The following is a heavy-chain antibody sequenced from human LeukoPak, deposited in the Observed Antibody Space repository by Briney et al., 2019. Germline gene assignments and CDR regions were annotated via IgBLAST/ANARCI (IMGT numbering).Heavy chain of an antibody. CDR2: INPNSGGT. V-gene: IGHV1-2*02. CDR1: GYTFTGYY. Sequence: ASVKVSCKASGYTFTGYYMHWVRQAPGQGLEWMGWINPNSGGTNYAQKFQGRVTMTRDTSISTAYMELSRLRSDDTAVYYCASSGVVAATPFYYYYMDVWGKGTTVTISS. D-gene: IGHD2-15*01. CDR3: ASSGVVAATPFYYYYMDV. J-gene: IGHJ6*03.